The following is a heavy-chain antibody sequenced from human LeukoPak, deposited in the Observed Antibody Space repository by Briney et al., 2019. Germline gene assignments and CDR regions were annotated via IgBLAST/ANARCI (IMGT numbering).Heavy chain of an antibody. V-gene: IGHV3-7*03. CDR1: GFTFSSYW. D-gene: IGHD5-12*01. CDR2: IKKDGSEK. CDR3: ARDIAHSGYLYYYYMDV. J-gene: IGHJ6*03. Sequence: GGSLRLSCAASGFTFSSYWMSWVRQAPGKGLEWVANIKKDGSEKYYVDSVKGRFTISRDNAKTSLYLQMNSLRAEDTALYYCARDIAHSGYLYYYYMDVWGKGTTVTVSS.